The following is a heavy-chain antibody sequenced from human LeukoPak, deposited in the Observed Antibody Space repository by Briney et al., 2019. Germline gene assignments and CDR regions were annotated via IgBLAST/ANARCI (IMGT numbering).Heavy chain of an antibody. J-gene: IGHJ3*02. V-gene: IGHV1-46*01. D-gene: IGHD3-22*01. CDR3: ARHITMIVVVRANAFDI. Sequence: ASVKVSCKASGYTFTSYYMHWVRQAPGQGLEWMGIINPSGGSTSYAQKFQGRVTMTRDTSISTAYMELSRLIFDDTAVYYCARHITMIVVVRANAFDIWGQGTMVTVSS. CDR2: INPSGGST. CDR1: GYTFTSYY.